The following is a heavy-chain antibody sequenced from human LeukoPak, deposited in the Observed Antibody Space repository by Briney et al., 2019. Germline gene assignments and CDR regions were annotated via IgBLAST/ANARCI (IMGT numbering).Heavy chain of an antibody. V-gene: IGHV3-21*01. D-gene: IGHD4-17*01. J-gene: IGHJ4*02. CDR2: ISSSSSYI. Sequence: GGSLRLSCAASGFTFSIYSMNWVRQAPGKGLEWVSSISSSSSYIYYADSVKGRFTISRGNAKNSLYLQMNSLRAEDTAVYYCARYYGRPGYFDYWGQGTLVTVSS. CDR3: ARYYGRPGYFDY. CDR1: GFTFSIYS.